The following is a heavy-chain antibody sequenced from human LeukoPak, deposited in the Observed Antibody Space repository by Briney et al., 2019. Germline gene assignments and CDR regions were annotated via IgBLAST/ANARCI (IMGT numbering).Heavy chain of an antibody. CDR1: AFSVSRNH. V-gene: IGHV3-53*01. J-gene: IGHJ6*03. Sequence: GGSLRLSCVASAFSVSRNHVTWVRQAPGKGLEWVSLIYTGSKTDYADSVKGRFTISRDNSKNTVYLQMNSLRAEDTAVYYCAGLETSNHDFWSGRPRGYMEVWGKGTTVTVSS. CDR3: AGLETSNHDFWSGRPRGYMEV. CDR2: IYTGSKT. D-gene: IGHD3-3*01.